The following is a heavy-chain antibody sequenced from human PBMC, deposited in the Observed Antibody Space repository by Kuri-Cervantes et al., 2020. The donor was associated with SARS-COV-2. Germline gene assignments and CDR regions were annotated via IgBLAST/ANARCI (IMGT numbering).Heavy chain of an antibody. CDR1: GGSISSYY. CDR3: ARGVSIAAAGTYYYYYMDV. D-gene: IGHD6-13*01. V-gene: IGHV4-59*01. Sequence: GSLRLSCTVSGGSISSYYWSWIRQPPGKGLEWIGYIYYSGSTNYNPSLKSRVTISVDTSKNQFSLKLSSVTAADTAVYYCARGVSIAAAGTYYYYYMDVWGKGTTVTVSS. CDR2: IYYSGST. J-gene: IGHJ6*03.